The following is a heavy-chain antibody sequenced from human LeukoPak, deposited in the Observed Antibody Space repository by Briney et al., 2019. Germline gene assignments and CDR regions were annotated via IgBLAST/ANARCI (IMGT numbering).Heavy chain of an antibody. Sequence: WASVKVSCKASGYTFTSYYMHWVRQAPGKGLEWMGWINPNSGSTYYAQTFQGRVTMTRDTSISTAYMELSRLRSDDTAVYYCARDLRAPGYWSSTSCYNPDYWGQGTLVTVSS. CDR1: GYTFTSYY. V-gene: IGHV1-2*02. CDR3: ARDLRAPGYWSSTSCYNPDY. CDR2: INPNSGST. D-gene: IGHD2-2*02. J-gene: IGHJ4*02.